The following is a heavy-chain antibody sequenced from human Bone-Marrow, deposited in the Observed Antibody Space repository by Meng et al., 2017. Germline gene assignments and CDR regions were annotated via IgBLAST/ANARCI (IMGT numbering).Heavy chain of an antibody. CDR3: AKEIRPNDY. CDR1: GYTFTSYE. Sequence: ASVNVSCKASGYTFTSYEIHWVRQATGQGLEWMGWMNPNSGNTGYAQKFQGRVTMTRNTSISTAYMELSSLRSEDTAVYYCAKEIRPNDYWGQGTLVTVSS. D-gene: IGHD5-24*01. V-gene: IGHV1-8*01. J-gene: IGHJ4*02. CDR2: MNPNSGNT.